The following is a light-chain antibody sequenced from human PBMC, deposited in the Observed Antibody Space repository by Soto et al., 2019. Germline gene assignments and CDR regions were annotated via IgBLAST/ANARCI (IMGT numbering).Light chain of an antibody. CDR2: LNSDGSH. J-gene: IGLJ3*02. V-gene: IGLV4-69*01. CDR1: SGHSDYA. CDR3: QTWGAGMV. Sequence: QPVLTQSPSASASLGASVKLTCTLSSGHSDYAIAWRQQQPEKGPRYLMKLNSDGSHSKGDGIPDRFSGSSSGAERYLTISSLQSEDEADYHCQTWGAGMVFGGGTKLTVL.